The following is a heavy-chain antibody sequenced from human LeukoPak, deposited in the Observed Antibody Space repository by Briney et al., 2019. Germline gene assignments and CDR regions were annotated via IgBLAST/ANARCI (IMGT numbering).Heavy chain of an antibody. D-gene: IGHD6-13*01. CDR2: ISSSSDTI. V-gene: IGHV3-48*02. Sequence: PGGPLRLSCAASGFTFSGYSMNWVRQAPGRGLEWISYISSSSDTIYFADSVKGRFTISRDNAKNSLYLQMNSLRDEDTAVYYCARYSRSWYVFDSWGQGTPVTVSS. CDR3: ARYSRSWYVFDS. CDR1: GFTFSGYS. J-gene: IGHJ4*02.